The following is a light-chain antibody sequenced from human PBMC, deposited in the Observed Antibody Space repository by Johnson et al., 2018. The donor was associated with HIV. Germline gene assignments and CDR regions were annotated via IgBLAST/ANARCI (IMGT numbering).Light chain of an antibody. CDR1: SSNIENYF. CDR3: GVWDASLSPHYA. Sequence: QPVLTQPPSVSAAPGQRVNISCSGNSSNIENYFVSWYQQLPGAAPRLLIYEDNKRPSGIPDRFSGSKSGASATLGITGLQTGDEADYYCGVWDASLSPHYAFGTGTTVIVL. CDR2: EDN. V-gene: IGLV1-51*02. J-gene: IGLJ1*01.